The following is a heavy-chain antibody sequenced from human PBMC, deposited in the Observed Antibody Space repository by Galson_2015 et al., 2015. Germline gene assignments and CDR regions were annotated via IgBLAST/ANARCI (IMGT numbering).Heavy chain of an antibody. CDR2: IIPFFGTA. CDR1: GGTFSNYA. J-gene: IGHJ4*02. Sequence: SVKVSCKASGGTFSNYAINWVRQAPGQGLEWMGGIIPFFGTANYAQKFQGRVTITAHESTRTAYMELSSLTPEDAAVYYCAREAPPITAASGPTLPLVGWGQGTLVTVSS. D-gene: IGHD6-13*01. CDR3: AREAPPITAASGPTLPLVG. V-gene: IGHV1-69*13.